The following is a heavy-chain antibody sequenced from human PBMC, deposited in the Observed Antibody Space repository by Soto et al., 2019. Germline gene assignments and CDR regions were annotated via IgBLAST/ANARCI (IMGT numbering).Heavy chain of an antibody. J-gene: IGHJ4*02. D-gene: IGHD1-26*01. CDR3: AAPNNIVGDYWFGY. CDR2: IVVGSGNT. V-gene: IGHV1-58*01. CDR1: GFTFTSSA. Sequence: SVKVSCKASGFTFTSSAVQWVRQARGQRLEWIGWIVVGSGNTNYAQTFQERVTITRDMSTSTAYMELSSLRPQDTAVYYCAAPNNIVGDYWFGYWGRRT.